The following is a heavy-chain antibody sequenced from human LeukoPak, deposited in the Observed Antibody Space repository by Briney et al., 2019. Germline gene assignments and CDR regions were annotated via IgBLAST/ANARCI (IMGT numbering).Heavy chain of an antibody. J-gene: IGHJ4*02. V-gene: IGHV3-20*04. Sequence: GGSLRLSCAASGFSFDDYGLTWARQAPGKGLEWVSGINWNGDSTDYADSVKGRFTISRDNAKNSLYLQMNSLRAEDTALYYCARDLRVVITGSFGSWGQGTLVTVSS. CDR3: ARDLRVVITGSFGS. CDR1: GFSFDDYG. CDR2: INWNGDST. D-gene: IGHD3-22*01.